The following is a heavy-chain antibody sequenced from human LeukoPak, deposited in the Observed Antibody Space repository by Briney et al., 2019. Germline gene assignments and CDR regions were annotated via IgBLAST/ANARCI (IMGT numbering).Heavy chain of an antibody. J-gene: IGHJ4*02. V-gene: IGHV1-69*01. D-gene: IGHD3-9*01. CDR1: GGTFSSYA. CDR2: VIPIFGTA. Sequence: SVKVSCKAFGGTFSSYAISWVRQAPGQGLEWMGGVIPIFGTANYAQKFQGRVTITADESTSTAYMELSSLRSEDTAVYYCARGAYFDWSRLDYWGQGTLVTVSS. CDR3: ARGAYFDWSRLDY.